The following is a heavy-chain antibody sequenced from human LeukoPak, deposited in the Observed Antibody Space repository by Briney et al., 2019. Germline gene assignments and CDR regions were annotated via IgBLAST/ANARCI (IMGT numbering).Heavy chain of an antibody. D-gene: IGHD3-10*01. CDR2: ISGGSSA. V-gene: IGHV3-23*01. CDR1: GFTFSSYA. CDR3: AKCIASGSYSFRFDY. Sequence: PGGSLRLSCVVSGFTFSSYAMCWVRQAPGKGLEWVSAISGGSSAFYADSVKGRFTISRDTSKNTLHLQMNSLSAEDTALYYCAKCIASGSYSFRFDYWGQGSLVTVSS. J-gene: IGHJ4*02.